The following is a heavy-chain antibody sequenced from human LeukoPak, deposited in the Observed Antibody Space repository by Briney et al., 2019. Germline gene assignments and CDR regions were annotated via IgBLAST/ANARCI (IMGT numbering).Heavy chain of an antibody. CDR1: GFTFSSYE. CDR3: ARDCGGGSCYGPYDAFDI. J-gene: IGHJ3*02. CDR2: ISSSGSTI. D-gene: IGHD2-15*01. Sequence: GGSLRLSCAASGFTFSSYEMNWVRQAPGKGLEWVSYISSSGSTIYHADSVKGRFTISRDNAKNSLYLQMNSLRAEDTAVYYCARDCGGGSCYGPYDAFDIWGQGTMVTVSS. V-gene: IGHV3-48*03.